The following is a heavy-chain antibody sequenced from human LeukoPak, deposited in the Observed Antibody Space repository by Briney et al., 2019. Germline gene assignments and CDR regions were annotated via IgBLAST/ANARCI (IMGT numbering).Heavy chain of an antibody. Sequence: PSQTLSLTCSISGDSVSDNSAAWNWIRRSPSRGLEWLGRAYYRARWYSDYAVSVRSRITITPDTSKNQVSLQLTSVTPDDTAVYYCARVRGTIYYYGLDVWGQGTTVTVS. D-gene: IGHD1-14*01. V-gene: IGHV6-1*01. J-gene: IGHJ6*02. CDR3: ARVRGTIYYYGLDV. CDR2: AYYRARWYS. CDR1: GDSVSDNSAA.